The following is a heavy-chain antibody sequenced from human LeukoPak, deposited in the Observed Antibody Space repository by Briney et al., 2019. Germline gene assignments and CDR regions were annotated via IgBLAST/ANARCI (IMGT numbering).Heavy chain of an antibody. Sequence: SETLSLTCTVSGGSVSSGSYYWGWIRQPPGKGLEWMGTIYYSGSTYYNPSLKSRVTISVDTSKHLFSLTLSSVTAADTARYYCVRQEGASSTSFYGMDVWGQGTTVTVSS. CDR1: GGSVSSGSYY. D-gene: IGHD6-6*01. CDR2: IYYSGST. J-gene: IGHJ6*02. CDR3: VRQEGASSTSFYGMDV. V-gene: IGHV4-39*01.